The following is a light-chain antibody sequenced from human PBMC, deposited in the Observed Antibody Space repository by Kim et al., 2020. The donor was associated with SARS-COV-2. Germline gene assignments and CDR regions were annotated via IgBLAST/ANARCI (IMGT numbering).Light chain of an antibody. V-gene: IGKV3-15*01. J-gene: IGKJ2*01. CDR1: QSVSSN. CDR3: QQYNNWPYT. Sequence: SVAPGERATRSCRASQSVSSNLAWYQQKPGQAPRLLIYGASTRATGIPSRFSGSGSGTEFTLTISSLQSEDFAVYSCQQYNNWPYTFGQGTKLEI. CDR2: GAS.